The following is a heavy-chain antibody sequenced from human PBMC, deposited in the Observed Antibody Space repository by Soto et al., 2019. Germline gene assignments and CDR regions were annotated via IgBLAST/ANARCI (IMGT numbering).Heavy chain of an antibody. CDR3: AREEDYYGSGSYYNRYNWFDP. J-gene: IGHJ5*02. D-gene: IGHD3-10*01. CDR1: GGSISSYY. Sequence: PSETLSLTCTVSGGSISSYYWSWIRQSAGKGLEWIGRIYGHGTTNYNPSLKSRVTVSVDTSKNQVSLKLTSVTAADTAVYYCAREEDYYGSGSYYNRYNWFDPWGQGTLVTVSS. V-gene: IGHV4-4*07. CDR2: IYGHGTT.